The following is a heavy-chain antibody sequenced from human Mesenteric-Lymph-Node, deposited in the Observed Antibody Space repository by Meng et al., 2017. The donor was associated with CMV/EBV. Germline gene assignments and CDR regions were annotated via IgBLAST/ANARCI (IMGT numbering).Heavy chain of an antibody. Sequence: KVSCKGSGYSFTNYWIGWVRQMPGKGLEWMGIIYPGDSDTRYSPSFQGQVTISVDKSINTAYLQWNSLKASDTAMYYCARQRPSGWYTGWFDPWGQGTLVTVSS. CDR3: ARQRPSGWYTGWFDP. J-gene: IGHJ5*02. CDR2: IYPGDSDT. CDR1: GYSFTNYW. D-gene: IGHD6-19*01. V-gene: IGHV5-51*01.